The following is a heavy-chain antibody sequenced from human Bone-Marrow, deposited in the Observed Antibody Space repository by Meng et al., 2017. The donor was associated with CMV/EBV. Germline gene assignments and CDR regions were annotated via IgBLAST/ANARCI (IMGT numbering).Heavy chain of an antibody. CDR1: GYSFTNYW. J-gene: IGHJ3*02. CDR2: IYPGDSDT. Sequence: GESLKISCRGSGYSFTNYWVGWVRQMPGKGLEWMGIIYPGDSDTIYSPSFQGQVTISADKSISTAYVQWSSLKASDTAMYYCATSRMRAFDIWGQGTMVTVSS. V-gene: IGHV5-51*01. CDR3: ATSRMRAFDI.